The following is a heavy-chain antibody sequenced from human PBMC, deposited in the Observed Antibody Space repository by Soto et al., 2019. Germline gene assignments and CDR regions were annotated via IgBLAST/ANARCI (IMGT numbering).Heavy chain of an antibody. D-gene: IGHD2-21*01. CDR3: ARKTVAGDRTFDY. V-gene: IGHV4-4*02. CDR2: IYHGGST. Sequence: SETLSLTCAVSGGSISGSSWWSWVRQPPGKGLEWSGEIYHGGSTNYNPSLKSRVTISVDKSKNQFSLNLSSVTAADTAVYYCARKTVAGDRTFDYWGKGTLVTVSS. J-gene: IGHJ4*02. CDR1: GGSISGSSW.